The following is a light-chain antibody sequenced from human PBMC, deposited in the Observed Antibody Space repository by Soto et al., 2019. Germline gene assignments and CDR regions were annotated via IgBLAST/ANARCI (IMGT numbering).Light chain of an antibody. CDR1: QSISSY. Sequence: DIQMTQSPSILSASVGDSFTITCRASQSISSYLNWYQQKPGKAPKLLIYAASSLQSGVPSRFSGSGSGTEFTLTISGLLPEDFATYHCQQLNTLPFTFGQGTRLEIK. CDR3: QQLNTLPFT. CDR2: AAS. V-gene: IGKV1-9*01. J-gene: IGKJ5*01.